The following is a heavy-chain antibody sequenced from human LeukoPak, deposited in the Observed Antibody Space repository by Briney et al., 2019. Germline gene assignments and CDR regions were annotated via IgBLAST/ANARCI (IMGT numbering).Heavy chain of an antibody. CDR1: GFTFSSYA. Sequence: GGSLRLSCAASGFTFSSYAMSWVRHAPGKGLELVSAISGSGGSTYYADSVKGRFTISRDNSKNTLYLQMNSLRAEDTAVYYCAKDSRVLLWFGESGLYFDYWGQGTLVTVSS. V-gene: IGHV3-23*01. CDR2: ISGSGGST. CDR3: AKDSRVLLWFGESGLYFDY. D-gene: IGHD3-10*01. J-gene: IGHJ4*02.